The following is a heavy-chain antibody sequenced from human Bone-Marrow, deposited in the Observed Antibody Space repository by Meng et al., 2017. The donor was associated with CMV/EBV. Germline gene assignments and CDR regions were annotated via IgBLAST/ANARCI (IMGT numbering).Heavy chain of an antibody. Sequence: GESLKISCAASGFTFSSYAMSWVRQAPGKGLEWVSLIYSDGSSTSCADSVKGRFTISRDNSKNTLYLQMNSLRAEDTAIYYCAKDNAWGSLDYWGQGTLVTISS. CDR3: AKDNAWGSLDY. V-gene: IGHV3-23*03. CDR1: GFTFSSYA. J-gene: IGHJ4*02. D-gene: IGHD3-16*01. CDR2: IYSDGSST.